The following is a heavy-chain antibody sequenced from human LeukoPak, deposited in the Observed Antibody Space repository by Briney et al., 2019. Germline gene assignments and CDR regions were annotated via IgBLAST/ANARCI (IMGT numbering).Heavy chain of an antibody. D-gene: IGHD4-17*01. V-gene: IGHV1-18*01. CDR1: GYTFTSYG. CDR2: ISAYNGNT. CDR3: ARATRVGWGASDFDY. Sequence: GASVKVSCKASGYTFTSYGISWVRQAPGQGLEWMGWISAYNGNTNYAQKLQGRVTMTTDTSTSTAYMELRSLRSDDTAVYYCARATRVGWGASDFDYWGQGTLVTVSS. J-gene: IGHJ4*02.